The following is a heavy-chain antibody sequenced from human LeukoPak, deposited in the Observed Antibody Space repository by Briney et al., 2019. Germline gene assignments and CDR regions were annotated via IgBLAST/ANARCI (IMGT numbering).Heavy chain of an antibody. CDR2: INAGNGDT. J-gene: IGHJ4*02. CDR3: ARVYYYGSGNIREIGY. V-gene: IGHV1-3*01. D-gene: IGHD3-10*01. CDR1: GYTFSHYA. Sequence: ASVKVSCKASGYTFSHYAMHWVRQAPGQRLEWMGWINAGNGDTKYSLKFQGRVTITRDTSASTAYMELSSRRSEDTAVYYCARVYYYGSGNIREIGYWGQGTLVTVSS.